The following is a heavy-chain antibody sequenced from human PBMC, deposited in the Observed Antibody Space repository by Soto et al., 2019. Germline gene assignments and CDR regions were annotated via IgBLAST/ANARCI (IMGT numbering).Heavy chain of an antibody. CDR1: GFIFSSYA. V-gene: IGHV3-23*01. Sequence: LRLSCEASGFIFSSYAMNWVRQAPGKGLQWVSSITGSSDYTSYIASVKGRFTISRDNSENTLYLQMNSLRAADTALYFCARSYYYDSTGYYRTFDYWGQGTLVTVSS. D-gene: IGHD3-22*01. CDR2: ITGSSDYT. J-gene: IGHJ4*02. CDR3: ARSYYYDSTGYYRTFDY.